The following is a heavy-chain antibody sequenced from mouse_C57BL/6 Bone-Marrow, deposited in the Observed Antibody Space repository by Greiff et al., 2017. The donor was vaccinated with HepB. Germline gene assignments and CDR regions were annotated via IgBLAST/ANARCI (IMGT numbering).Heavy chain of an antibody. Sequence: VQLQESDAELVKPGASVKISCKVSGYTFTDHTIHWMKQRPEQGLEWIGYIYPRDGSTKYNEKFKGKATLTADKSSSTAYMQLNSLTSEDSAVYFCARAFYYDYDGFAYWGQGTLVTVSA. CDR1: GYTFTDHT. CDR2: IYPRDGST. CDR3: ARAFYYDYDGFAY. V-gene: IGHV1-78*01. J-gene: IGHJ3*01. D-gene: IGHD2-4*01.